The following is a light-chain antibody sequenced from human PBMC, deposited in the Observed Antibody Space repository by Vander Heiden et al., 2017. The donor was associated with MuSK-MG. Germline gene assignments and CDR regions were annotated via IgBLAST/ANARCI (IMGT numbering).Light chain of an antibody. CDR3: QQDYSSPQT. Sequence: DIVMSQSPDTLAVSLGERATLNCKSSQSVSYSSNNQNYLAWYQQKPGQPPKLIIYWASTRRSGVPDRFSGSGAGTDFTLTISSLQAEDVAIYYCQQDYSSPQTFGQGTKVEIK. V-gene: IGKV4-1*01. CDR2: WAS. CDR1: QSVSYSSNNQNY. J-gene: IGKJ1*01.